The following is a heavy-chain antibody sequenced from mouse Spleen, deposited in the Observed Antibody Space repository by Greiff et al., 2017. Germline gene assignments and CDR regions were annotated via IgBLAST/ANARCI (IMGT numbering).Heavy chain of an antibody. J-gene: IGHJ4*01. D-gene: IGHD2-4*01. CDR1: GFSLTSYA. V-gene: IGHV2-9-1*01. CDR2: IWTGGGT. CDR3: ARIYYDYDGGGYYAMDY. Sequence: QVQLQQSGPGLVAPSQSLSITCTVSGFSLTSYAISWVRQPPGKGLEWLGVIWTGGGTNYNSALKSRLSISKDNSKSQVFLKMNSLQTDDTARYYCARIYYDYDGGGYYAMDYWGQGTSVTVSS.